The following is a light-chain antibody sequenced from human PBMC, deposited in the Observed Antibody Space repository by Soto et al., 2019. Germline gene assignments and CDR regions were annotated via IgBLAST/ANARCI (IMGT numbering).Light chain of an antibody. V-gene: IGKV3-11*01. Sequence: EIVWTQSPATLSLSPGERATLSCRASLSVTSYLAWYQQKPGQAPRLLVYDAFNRATGIPARFSGSGSGTAVSLPISSLEREDFAVYYCQQRSNWPPYTLGQGTKLEIK. CDR2: DAF. CDR1: LSVTSY. J-gene: IGKJ2*01. CDR3: QQRSNWPPYT.